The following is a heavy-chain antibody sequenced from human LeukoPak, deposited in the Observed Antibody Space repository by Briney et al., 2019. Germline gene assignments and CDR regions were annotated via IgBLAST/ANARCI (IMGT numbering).Heavy chain of an antibody. Sequence: PGGSLRLFCAASGFTFSDYYMSWIRQAPGKGLEWVSYISSSGYSIYSADSVKGRFSISRDNAKNSLYLQMNSLRAEDTAVYYCARDRYGSESYYSFDYWGQGTLVTVSS. CDR1: GFTFSDYY. CDR2: ISSSGYSI. V-gene: IGHV3-11*01. D-gene: IGHD3-10*01. J-gene: IGHJ4*02. CDR3: ARDRYGSESYYSFDY.